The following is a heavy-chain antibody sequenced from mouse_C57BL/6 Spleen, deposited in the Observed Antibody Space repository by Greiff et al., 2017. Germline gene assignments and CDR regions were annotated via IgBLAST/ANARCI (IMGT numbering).Heavy chain of an antibody. V-gene: IGHV1-5*01. Sequence: VHVKQSGTVLARPGASVKMSCKTSGYTFTSYWMHWVKQRPGQGLEWIGAIYPGNSDTSYNQKFKGKAKLTAVTSASTAYMELSSLTNEDSAVYYCTRRGQLRPHYYAMDYWGQGTSVTVSS. D-gene: IGHD3-2*02. CDR1: GYTFTSYW. CDR2: IYPGNSDT. CDR3: TRRGQLRPHYYAMDY. J-gene: IGHJ4*01.